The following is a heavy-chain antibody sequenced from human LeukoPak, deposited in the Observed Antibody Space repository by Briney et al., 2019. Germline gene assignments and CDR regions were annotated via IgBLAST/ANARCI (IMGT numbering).Heavy chain of an antibody. D-gene: IGHD3-22*01. V-gene: IGHV3-21*01. CDR1: GFTFRSYN. J-gene: IGHJ4*02. CDR3: ARDVGYYDSSGSNRDDY. CDR2: ISRSSTYI. Sequence: GGSLRLSCAASGFTFRSYNMNWVRQAPGKGLEWVSSISRSSTYIYFADSVNGRFTISRDNAKNSLYLQMNSLRAEDTAVYYCARDVGYYDSSGSNRDDYWGQRTLVTVSS.